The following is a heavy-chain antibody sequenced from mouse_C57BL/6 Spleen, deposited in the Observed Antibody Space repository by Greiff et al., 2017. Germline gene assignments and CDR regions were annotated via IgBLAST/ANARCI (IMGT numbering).Heavy chain of an antibody. CDR3: AGDYDGFAY. V-gene: IGHV1-81*01. CDR2: IYPRSGNT. Sequence: QVQLKQSGAELARPGASVKLSCKASGYTFTSYGISWVKQRTGQGLEWIGEIYPRSGNTYYNEKFKGKATLTADKSSSTAYMELRSLTSEDSAVYVCAGDYDGFAYWGQGTLVTVSA. CDR1: GYTFTSYG. J-gene: IGHJ3*01. D-gene: IGHD2-4*01.